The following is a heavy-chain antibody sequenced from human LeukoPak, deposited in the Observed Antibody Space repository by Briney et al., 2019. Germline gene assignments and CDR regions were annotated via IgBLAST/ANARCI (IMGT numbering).Heavy chain of an antibody. V-gene: IGHV4-34*01. CDR1: GGSFSDYY. CDR3: AREGSYFGSGSPPLEF. D-gene: IGHD3-10*01. CDR2: INHSGST. J-gene: IGHJ4*02. Sequence: SETLSPTCAVYGGSFSDYYWTWIRQSPGKGLEWIGEINHSGSTTYNPSLKSRVTISVDASKNQFSLKMSSVTAADTAVYYCAREGSYFGSGSPPLEFWSRGTQVTVSS.